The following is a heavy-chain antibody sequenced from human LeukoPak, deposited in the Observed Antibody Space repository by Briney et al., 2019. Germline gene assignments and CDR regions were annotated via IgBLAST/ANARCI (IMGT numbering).Heavy chain of an antibody. Sequence: EASVKVSCKASGGTFSSNAISWVRQAPGQGLEWMGGINPFFGTANYAQKFQGRVTITADESTSTAHMELSSLRSEDTAVYYCATDGAGDYLNHWGQGTLVTVSS. V-gene: IGHV1-69*13. CDR2: INPFFGTA. CDR1: GGTFSSNA. J-gene: IGHJ4*02. CDR3: ATDGAGDYLNH. D-gene: IGHD4-17*01.